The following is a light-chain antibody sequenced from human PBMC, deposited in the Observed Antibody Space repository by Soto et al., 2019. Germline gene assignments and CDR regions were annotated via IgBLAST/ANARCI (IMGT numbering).Light chain of an antibody. CDR2: DVS. CDR3: SSYTSTSTPYV. CDR1: SSDIGGYNY. Sequence: QSALTQPASVSGSPGQSITISCTGTSSDIGGYNYVSWYQQLPGKVPKLIIYDVSNRPSGVSDRFSGSKSGNAASLTISGLQGEDEADYYCSSYTSTSTPYVFGTGIKLTVL. J-gene: IGLJ1*01. V-gene: IGLV2-14*03.